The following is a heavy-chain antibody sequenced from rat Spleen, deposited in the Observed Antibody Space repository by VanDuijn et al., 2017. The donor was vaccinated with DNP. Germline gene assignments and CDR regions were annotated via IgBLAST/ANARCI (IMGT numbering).Heavy chain of an antibody. J-gene: IGHJ4*01. CDR1: GFSLSDYA. CDR3: AKDGRAMDA. Sequence: EVQLVESGGDLVQPGGSLKLSCGASGFSLSDYAMAWVLQAPTKSLEWIASISYDGGGTYYRDSVKGRFTISRDNAKSTLYLQMESLRSEDTATYYCAKDGRAMDAWGQGTSVTVSS. V-gene: IGHV5-20*01. D-gene: IGHD1-4*01. CDR2: ISYDGGGT.